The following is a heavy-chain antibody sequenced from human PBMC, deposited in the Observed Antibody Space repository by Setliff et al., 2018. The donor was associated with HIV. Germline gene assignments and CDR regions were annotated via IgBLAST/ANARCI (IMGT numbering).Heavy chain of an antibody. CDR2: MNPNSGNT. J-gene: IGHJ6*03. Sequence: GASVKVSCKATEFIILANKINWVRQATGQGLEWMGRMNPNSGNTGYTQEFQGRVTMTRNTSISTAYMELSSLRSEDTAVYYCARGIKLVGGVIVGSMDVWGKGTTVTVS. D-gene: IGHD3-16*02. CDR1: EFIILANK. V-gene: IGHV1-8*02. CDR3: ARGIKLVGGVIVGSMDV.